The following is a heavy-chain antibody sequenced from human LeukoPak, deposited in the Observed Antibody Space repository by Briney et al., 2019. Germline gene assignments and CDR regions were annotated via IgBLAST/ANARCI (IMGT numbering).Heavy chain of an antibody. CDR2: INPNSGGT. CDR1: GYTFTGYY. Sequence: SVKVSCKASGYTFTGYYMHWVRQAPGQGLEWMGWINPNSGGTNYAQKFQGRVTMTRDTSISTAYMELSRLRSDDTAVYYCARMRLLEDAFDIWGQGTMVTVSS. V-gene: IGHV1-2*02. D-gene: IGHD2-15*01. CDR3: ARMRLLEDAFDI. J-gene: IGHJ3*02.